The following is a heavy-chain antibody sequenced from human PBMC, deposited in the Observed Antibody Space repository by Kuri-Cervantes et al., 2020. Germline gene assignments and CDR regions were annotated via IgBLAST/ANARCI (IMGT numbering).Heavy chain of an antibody. D-gene: IGHD2-8*01. Sequence: GESLKISCAASGFTFSDYYMSWIRQAPGKGLEWVSYISSSGSTIYYADSVKGRFTISRDNAKSSLYLQMNSLRAEDTAVYYCAKESPNGYFDYWGQGTLVTVSS. CDR1: GFTFSDYY. CDR3: AKESPNGYFDY. V-gene: IGHV3-11*01. J-gene: IGHJ4*02. CDR2: ISSSGSTI.